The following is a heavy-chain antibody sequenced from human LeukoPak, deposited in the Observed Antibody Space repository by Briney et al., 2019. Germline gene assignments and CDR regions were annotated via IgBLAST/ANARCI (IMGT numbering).Heavy chain of an antibody. Sequence: GGSLRLSCAASGFTFDDYTMHWVRQAPGKGLEWVSLITWDGGSAFYADSVKGRFTISRDISKNSLYVQMNSLRTEDTALYYCATERQKYFEYWGQGTLVTAS. CDR1: GFTFDDYT. CDR3: ATERQKYFEY. D-gene: IGHD2/OR15-2a*01. J-gene: IGHJ4*02. CDR2: ITWDGGSA. V-gene: IGHV3-43*01.